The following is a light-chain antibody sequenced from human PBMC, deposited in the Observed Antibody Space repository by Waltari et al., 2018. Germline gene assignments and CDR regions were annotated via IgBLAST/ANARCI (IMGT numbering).Light chain of an antibody. J-gene: IGKJ2*01. Sequence: EIVVTQSPLTLSVSPGERVTLSCRASHSVSVNLAWYQQKPGQAPRLLIFGVFTRATGIPARFSGIGSGTDFTLTISNMQSEDFAVYYCQQYDKWPGSFGQGTKLEIK. V-gene: IGKV3D-15*01. CDR2: GVF. CDR3: QQYDKWPGS. CDR1: HSVSVN.